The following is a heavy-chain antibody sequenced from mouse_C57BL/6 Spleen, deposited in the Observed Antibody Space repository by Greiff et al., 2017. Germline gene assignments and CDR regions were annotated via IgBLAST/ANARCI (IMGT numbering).Heavy chain of an antibody. V-gene: IGHV5-9-1*02. CDR2: ISSGGDYI. J-gene: IGHJ1*03. CDR3: TRDYYGSSYFDV. CDR1: GFTFSSYA. D-gene: IGHD1-1*01. Sequence: EVHLVESGEGLVKPGGSLKLSCAASGFTFSSYAMSWVRQTPEKRLEWVAYISSGGDYIYYADTVKGRFTISRDNARNTLYLQMSSLKSEDTAMYYCTRDYYGSSYFDVWGTGTTVTVSS.